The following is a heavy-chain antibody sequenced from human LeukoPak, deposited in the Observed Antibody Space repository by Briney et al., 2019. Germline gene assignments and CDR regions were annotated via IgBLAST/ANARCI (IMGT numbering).Heavy chain of an antibody. Sequence: PSQTLSLTCTVSGGSISSGSYYWNWIRQRQPAGKGLEWIGHIQIGGSTNYNPSLKSRITISVDTSKNQFSLKLSSVTAADTAVYYCASGITGITATGSEWGQGTLVTVSS. CDR1: GGSISSGSYY. CDR3: ASGITGITATGSE. V-gene: IGHV4-61*09. J-gene: IGHJ4*02. CDR2: IQIGGST. D-gene: IGHD6-13*01.